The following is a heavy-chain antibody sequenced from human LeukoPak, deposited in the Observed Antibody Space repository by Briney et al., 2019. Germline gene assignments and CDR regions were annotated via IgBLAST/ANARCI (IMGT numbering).Heavy chain of an antibody. J-gene: IGHJ1*01. CDR3: ARVYYYDSSGYYQPSGYFQH. CDR1: GFTFSDYY. Sequence: GGSLRLSCAASGFTFSDYYMSWIRQTPGKGLEWVSYISSSSSYTNYADSVKGRFTISRDSAKNSLYLQMNSLRAEDTAVYYCARVYYYDSSGYYQPSGYFQHWGQGTLVTVSS. D-gene: IGHD3-22*01. CDR2: ISSSSSYT. V-gene: IGHV3-11*06.